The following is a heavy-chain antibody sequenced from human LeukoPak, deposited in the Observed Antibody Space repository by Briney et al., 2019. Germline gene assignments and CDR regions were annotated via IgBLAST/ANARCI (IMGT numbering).Heavy chain of an antibody. J-gene: IGHJ4*02. CDR2: ISSGNSTI. D-gene: IGHD3-10*01. V-gene: IGHV3-48*04. CDR1: GFTFSSNY. CDR3: ARGRISMIRGDQDY. Sequence: PGGSLRPSCAASGFTFSSNYMSWVRQAPGKGLEWVSYISSGNSTIYYADSVKGRFTISRDNAKNSLFLQMNSLRAEDTAVYYCARGRISMIRGDQDYWGQGTLVTVSS.